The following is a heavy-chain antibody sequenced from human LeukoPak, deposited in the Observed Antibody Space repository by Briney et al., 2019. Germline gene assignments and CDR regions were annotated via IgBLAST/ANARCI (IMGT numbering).Heavy chain of an antibody. CDR2: INPNSGVT. Sequence: ASVKVSCKASGYTFTGYYMHWVRQAPGQGLEWMGWINPNSGVTNYAQKFQGGVTMTRDTSISTVYMELSRLRSDDTAVYYCARQGALVKGIDYWGQGTLVTVSS. CDR3: ARQGALVKGIDY. D-gene: IGHD6-13*01. CDR1: GYTFTGYY. J-gene: IGHJ4*02. V-gene: IGHV1-2*02.